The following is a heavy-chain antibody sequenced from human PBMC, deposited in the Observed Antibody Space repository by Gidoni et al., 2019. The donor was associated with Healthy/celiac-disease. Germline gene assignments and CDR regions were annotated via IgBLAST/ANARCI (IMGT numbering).Heavy chain of an antibody. J-gene: IGHJ6*02. CDR2: IYYSGST. CDR1: GGSISSSSYY. D-gene: IGHD2-2*01. CDR3: WYQGGLYYYGMDV. Sequence: QLQLQESGPGLVKPSETLSLTCTVSGGSISSSSYYWGWIRQPPGKGLEWIGSIYYSGSTYYNPSLKSRVTISVDTSKNQFSLKLSSVTAADTAVYYCWYQGGLYYYGMDVWGQGTTVTVSS. V-gene: IGHV4-39*01.